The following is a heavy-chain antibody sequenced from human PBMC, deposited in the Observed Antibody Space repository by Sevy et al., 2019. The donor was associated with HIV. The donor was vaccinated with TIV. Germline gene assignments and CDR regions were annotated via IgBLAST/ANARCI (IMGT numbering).Heavy chain of an antibody. CDR1: GVTVRSNY. CDR2: IYTGGDT. Sequence: GGSLRLSCTASGVTVRSNYMSWVRQAPGKGLDWVSVIYTGGDTYYADSVKGRLPISRYTSKNTLYLPMNSLRADDTATYYCERTSITKVQGAYYFDYWGQGTLVTVSS. D-gene: IGHD3-10*01. J-gene: IGHJ4*02. CDR3: ERTSITKVQGAYYFDY. V-gene: IGHV3-53*01.